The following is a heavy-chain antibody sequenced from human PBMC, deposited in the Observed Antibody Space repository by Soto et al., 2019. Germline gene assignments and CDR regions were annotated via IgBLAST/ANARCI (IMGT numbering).Heavy chain of an antibody. J-gene: IGHJ6*02. CDR1: GYTFSNYG. V-gene: IGHV1-18*01. CDR3: ARGGRYCSGGSCSTYYNYGLDV. CDR2: ISAYNGNT. D-gene: IGHD2-15*01. Sequence: ASVKVSCKASGYTFSNYGVTWVRQAPGQGLEWMGWISAYNGNTDYAQKFRGRVTMTTDTSTTTGNMELRSLRSDDTAVYYCARGGRYCSGGSCSTYYNYGLDVWGQGTTVTV.